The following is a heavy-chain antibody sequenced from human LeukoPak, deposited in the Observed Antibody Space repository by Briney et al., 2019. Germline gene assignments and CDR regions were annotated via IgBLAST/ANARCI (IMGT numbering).Heavy chain of an antibody. CDR1: GFTFSSYW. Sequence: PGESLRLSCAASGFTFSSYWMSWVRQAPGKGLEWVANIKQDGSEKYYVDSVKGRFTISRDNAKNSLYLQMNSLRAEDTAVYYCARECSSTSCYDAADVWGKGTTVTVSS. J-gene: IGHJ6*04. V-gene: IGHV3-7*01. CDR2: IKQDGSEK. D-gene: IGHD2-2*01. CDR3: ARECSSTSCYDAADV.